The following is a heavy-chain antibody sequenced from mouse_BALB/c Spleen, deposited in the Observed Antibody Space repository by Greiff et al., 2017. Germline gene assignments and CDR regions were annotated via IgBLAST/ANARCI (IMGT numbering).Heavy chain of an antibody. V-gene: IGHV1-53*01. Sequence: QVQLQQPGAELVKPGASVKLSCKASGYTFTSYYMYWVKQRPGQGLEWIGVINPGSGGTNYNEKFKGKATLTADKSSSTAYMQLSSLTSDDSAVYFCATRYDDAMDYWGQGTSVTVSS. CDR3: ATRYDDAMDY. D-gene: IGHD2-14*01. CDR1: GYTFTSYY. CDR2: INPGSGGT. J-gene: IGHJ4*01.